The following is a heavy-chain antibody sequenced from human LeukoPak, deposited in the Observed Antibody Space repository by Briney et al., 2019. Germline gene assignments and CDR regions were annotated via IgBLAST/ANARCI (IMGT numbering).Heavy chain of an antibody. Sequence: SQTLSLTCTVSGGSISSGDYYWSWIRQPPGKGLEWIGYIYYSGSTYYNPSLKSRVTISVDTSKNQFSLKLSSVTAADMAVYYCAREERGTDTTDYYYGMDVWGQGTTVTVSS. D-gene: IGHD5-24*01. CDR2: IYYSGST. J-gene: IGHJ6*02. V-gene: IGHV4-30-4*01. CDR1: GGSISSGDYY. CDR3: AREERGTDTTDYYYGMDV.